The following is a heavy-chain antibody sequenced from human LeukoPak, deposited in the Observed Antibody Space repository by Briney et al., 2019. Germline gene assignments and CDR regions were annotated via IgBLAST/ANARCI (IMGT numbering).Heavy chain of an antibody. J-gene: IGHJ4*02. V-gene: IGHV1-69*13. CDR1: GGTLSSYA. Sequence: SVKVSCKASGGTLSSYAISWVRQAPGQGLEWMGGIIPIFGTANYAQKFQGRVTITADESTSTAYMELSSLRSEDTAVYYCARVAQMPRLFDYWGQGTLVTVSS. CDR3: ARVAQMPRLFDY. D-gene: IGHD2-2*01. CDR2: IIPIFGTA.